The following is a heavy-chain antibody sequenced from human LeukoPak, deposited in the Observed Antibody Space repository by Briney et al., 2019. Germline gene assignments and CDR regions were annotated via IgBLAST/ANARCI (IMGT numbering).Heavy chain of an antibody. CDR1: GFSFGGYA. CDR3: AKDGLCFDGSTHIYYFDS. J-gene: IGHJ4*02. Sequence: PGGSLRLSCAASGFSFGGYAMTWVRQAPGKGLEWVSSITYNGAATYYLDSVKARFTIFRDNSRSTLYLQMDSLTAEDTALYYCAKDGLCFDGSTHIYYFDSWGQGTLVAVSS. D-gene: IGHD1-7*01. CDR2: ITYNGAAT. V-gene: IGHV3-23*01.